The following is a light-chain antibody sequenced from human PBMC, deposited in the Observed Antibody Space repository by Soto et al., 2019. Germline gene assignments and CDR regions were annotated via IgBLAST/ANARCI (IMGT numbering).Light chain of an antibody. CDR2: DAY. Sequence: DIQMTQSPPSLSASVGERVTITCQASQDIGNSLNWFQHKPGKAPNLVIYDAYNLEIGVPSRFSGSGSGTDFTFTITSLRPEDMATYYCQKSDHLPLFGPGTKVEIK. J-gene: IGKJ3*01. CDR3: QKSDHLPL. V-gene: IGKV1-33*01. CDR1: QDIGNS.